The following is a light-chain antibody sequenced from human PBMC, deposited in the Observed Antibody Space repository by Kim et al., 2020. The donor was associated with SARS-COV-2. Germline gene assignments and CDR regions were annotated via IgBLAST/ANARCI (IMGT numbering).Light chain of an antibody. CDR1: ENIGTW. CDR3: QHYNRFPYT. CDR2: LAS. V-gene: IGKV1-5*03. Sequence: SASVGYGFTITCQASENIGTWLAWCQQKPGRAPSLLIYLASTLESGVPSRFSGTGSGTEFSLSITSLQPDDFATYYCQHYNRFPYTFGQGTKLEI. J-gene: IGKJ2*01.